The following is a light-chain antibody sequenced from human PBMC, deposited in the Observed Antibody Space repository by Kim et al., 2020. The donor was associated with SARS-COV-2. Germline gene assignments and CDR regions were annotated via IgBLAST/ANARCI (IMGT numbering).Light chain of an antibody. CDR2: KAS. J-gene: IGKJ4*01. CDR1: QNINNW. Sequence: IQMTQSPSTLSASVGDRVTITCRASQNINNWLAWYQQKPGKAPNLLIYKASSLESGVPSKFSGSGSGTEFTLTISSLQPDDFATYYCQQYDSYPLSFGGWTKVDIK. CDR3: QQYDSYPLS. V-gene: IGKV1-5*03.